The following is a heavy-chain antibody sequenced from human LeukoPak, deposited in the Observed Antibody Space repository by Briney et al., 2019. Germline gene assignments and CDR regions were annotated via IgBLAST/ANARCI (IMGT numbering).Heavy chain of an antibody. D-gene: IGHD3-10*01. CDR1: GFTFSNYY. Sequence: PGRSLRLSCAASGFTFSNYYMSWIRQAPGKGLEWVSYISSSSSYTNYADSVKGRFTISRDNAKNSLYLQMNSLRAEDTAVYYCARELYGSGSYMGPDYWGQGTLVTVSS. CDR3: ARELYGSGSYMGPDY. CDR2: ISSSSSYT. V-gene: IGHV3-11*05. J-gene: IGHJ4*02.